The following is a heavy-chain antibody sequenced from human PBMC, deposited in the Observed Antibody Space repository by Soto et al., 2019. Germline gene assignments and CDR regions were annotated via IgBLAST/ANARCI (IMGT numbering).Heavy chain of an antibody. J-gene: IGHJ4*02. CDR1: GYTFTSYG. CDR2: ISAYNGNT. D-gene: IGHD2-2*01. CDR3: ARVLEDIVVVPFVISFAS. V-gene: IGHV1-18*01. Sequence: ASVKVSCKASGYTFTSYGISWVRQAPGQGLEWMGWISAYNGNTNYAQKLQGRVTMTTDTSTSTAYMERRSLRSDDTAVYYCARVLEDIVVVPFVISFASWGRETLATLSS.